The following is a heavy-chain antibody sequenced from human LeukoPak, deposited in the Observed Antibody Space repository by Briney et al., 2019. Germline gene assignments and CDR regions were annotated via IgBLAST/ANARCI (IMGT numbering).Heavy chain of an antibody. V-gene: IGHV1-8*01. Sequence: ASVTVSCKASGFTFTSYDINWVRQASGQGLEWMGWMNPNNGNTGYAQKFQGRVTMTRDTSISTAYMELRGLRSEDTAVYYCVRDGEGVAISVNYWFDPWGQGTLVTVSS. CDR1: GFTFTSYD. CDR2: MNPNNGNT. J-gene: IGHJ5*02. CDR3: VRDGEGVAISVNYWFDP. D-gene: IGHD3-10*01.